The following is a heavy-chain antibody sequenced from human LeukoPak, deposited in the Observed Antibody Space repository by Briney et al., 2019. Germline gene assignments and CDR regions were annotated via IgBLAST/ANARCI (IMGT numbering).Heavy chain of an antibody. CDR1: GFTFSSYA. D-gene: IGHD2/OR15-2a*01. J-gene: IGHJ4*02. CDR3: ANTPNRGRFDY. V-gene: IGHV3-64*01. CDR2: ISSNGGST. Sequence: GGSLRLSCAASGFTFSSYAMHWVRQAPGKGLEYVSAISSNGGSTYYANSVKGRFTISRDNSKNTLYLQMNSLRAEDTAIYYCANTPNRGRFDYWGQGTLVTVSS.